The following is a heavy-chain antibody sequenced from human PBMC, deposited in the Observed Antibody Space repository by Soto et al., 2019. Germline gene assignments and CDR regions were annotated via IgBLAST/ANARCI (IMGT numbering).Heavy chain of an antibody. V-gene: IGHV3-73*01. J-gene: IGHJ4*02. CDR2: IRSKANTYAT. CDR3: TRFPRGTPVTKLDY. Sequence: LRLSCATSGFNFSGSAMHWVRQASGKGLEWVGRIRSKANTYATAYAASVKGRFTISRDDSKNTTYLQMNSLKTEDTAVYYCTRFPRGTPVTKLDYWGQGTLVTVSS. CDR1: GFNFSGSA. D-gene: IGHD4-17*01.